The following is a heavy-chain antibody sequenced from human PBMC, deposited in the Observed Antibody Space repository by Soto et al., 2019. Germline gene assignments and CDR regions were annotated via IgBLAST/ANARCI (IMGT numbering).Heavy chain of an antibody. V-gene: IGHV1-18*01. CDR2: ISAYNGNT. Sequence: ASVKVSCKASGYTFTSYGISWVRQAPGQGLEWMGWISAYNGNTNYAQKLQGRVTMTTDTSTSTAYMELRSLRSDDTAVYYCARDRLGDLYDYGDYPDYYYYYGMDVWGQGTTVTVSS. J-gene: IGHJ6*02. CDR3: ARDRLGDLYDYGDYPDYYYYYGMDV. CDR1: GYTFTSYG. D-gene: IGHD4-17*01.